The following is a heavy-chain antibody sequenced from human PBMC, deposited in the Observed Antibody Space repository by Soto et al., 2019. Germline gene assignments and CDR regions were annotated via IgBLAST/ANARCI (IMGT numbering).Heavy chain of an antibody. CDR1: GGSISSYY. D-gene: IGHD3-16*01. CDR3: ARAWGYYFDC. J-gene: IGHJ4*02. CDR2: IYYSGST. V-gene: IGHV4-59*01. Sequence: SETLSLTCTVSGGSISSYYWSWIRQPPGKGLEWIGYIYYSGSTNYDPSLKSRVTISVDTSKNQFSLKLSSVTAADTAVYYCARAWGYYFDCRGRGTLVTVSS.